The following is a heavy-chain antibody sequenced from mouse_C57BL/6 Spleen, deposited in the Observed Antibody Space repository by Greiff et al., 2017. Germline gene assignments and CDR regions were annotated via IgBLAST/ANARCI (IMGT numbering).Heavy chain of an antibody. Sequence: QVQLKESGAELARPGASVKLSCKASGYTFTSYGISWVKQRTGQGLEWIGEIYPRSGNTYYNEKFKGKATLTADKSSSTAYMELRSLTSEDSAVYFCARSNYSNYGFFDYWGQGTTRTVSS. CDR1: GYTFTSYG. J-gene: IGHJ2*01. V-gene: IGHV1-81*01. D-gene: IGHD2-5*01. CDR3: ARSNYSNYGFFDY. CDR2: IYPRSGNT.